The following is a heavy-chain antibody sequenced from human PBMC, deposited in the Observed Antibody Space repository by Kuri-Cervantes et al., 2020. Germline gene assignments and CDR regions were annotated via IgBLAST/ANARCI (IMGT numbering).Heavy chain of an antibody. CDR2: IDWDDEK. CDR3: AQQLGVDAFDI. V-gene: IGHV2-70*12. J-gene: IGHJ3*02. D-gene: IGHD3-16*01. CDR1: GFSLNSTSMC. Sequence: SGPTLVKPTEALTLTCTFSGFSLNSTSMCVSWIRQPPGKALDWLALIDWDDEKYYSTSLKTRLTISKDTSKNQVVLAMTNMDPVDTATYYCAQQLGVDAFDIWGQGTMVTVSS.